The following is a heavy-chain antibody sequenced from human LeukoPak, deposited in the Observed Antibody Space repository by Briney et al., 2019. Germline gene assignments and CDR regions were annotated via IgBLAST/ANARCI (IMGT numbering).Heavy chain of an antibody. D-gene: IGHD3-3*01. CDR3: ARVPLRFLEPFDY. V-gene: IGHV4-34*01. CDR1: GGSFIGYY. J-gene: IGHJ4*02. Sequence: SETLSLTCAVYGGSFIGYYWSRIRQPPGKGLEWIGEINHSGGANYKPSLKSRVTISADTSKSQFSLKLGSVTAADTAVYYCARVPLRFLEPFDYWGQGTLVTVSS. CDR2: INHSGGA.